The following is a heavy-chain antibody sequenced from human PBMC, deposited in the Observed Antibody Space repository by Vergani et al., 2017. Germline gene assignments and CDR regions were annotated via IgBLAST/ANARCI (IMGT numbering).Heavy chain of an antibody. CDR3: GKGSDNYN. V-gene: IGHV3-23*01. Sequence: EVQLLQSEGAVVQPGGSLRLSCVASGFTFSSHAMSWVRQGHGQGLEWFSSIKNTCYSTHYADSVKGRFTISRDNSKNTLYLQMNSLRVEDTAVYYCGKGSDNYNWGQGTLVTVSS. CDR2: IKNTCYST. D-gene: IGHD5-24*01. CDR1: GFTFSSHA. J-gene: IGHJ4*02.